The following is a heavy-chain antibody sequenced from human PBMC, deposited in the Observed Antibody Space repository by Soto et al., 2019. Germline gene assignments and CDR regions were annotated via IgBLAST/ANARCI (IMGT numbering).Heavy chain of an antibody. J-gene: IGHJ4*02. CDR1: GFPFSTFA. D-gene: IGHD5-18*01. CDR3: ATDTSRMTAEY. Sequence: EVQLLDSGGGLVQPGGSLRLSCAASGFPFSTFAMSWVRQAPGKGPEWVSAISASGGSTYYADSVKGRLTISRDNSKNTLSLEMNSRRVDDTAVYYCATDTSRMTAEYWGQGTLVTVSS. CDR2: ISASGGST. V-gene: IGHV3-23*01.